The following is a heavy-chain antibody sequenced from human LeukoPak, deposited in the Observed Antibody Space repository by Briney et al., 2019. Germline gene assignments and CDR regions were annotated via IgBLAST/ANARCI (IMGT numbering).Heavy chain of an antibody. Sequence: KPSETLSLTCSVSGVSISSYYGRGLRQPAGKGLEWIGRIYTSGSTNYNPSLKSRVTMSVDTSKNQFSLKLSSVTAADTAVYYCARKDSSGPYFDYWGQRTLVTVSS. J-gene: IGHJ4*02. CDR2: IYTSGST. CDR3: ARKDSSGPYFDY. V-gene: IGHV4-4*07. CDR1: GVSISSYY. D-gene: IGHD6-19*01.